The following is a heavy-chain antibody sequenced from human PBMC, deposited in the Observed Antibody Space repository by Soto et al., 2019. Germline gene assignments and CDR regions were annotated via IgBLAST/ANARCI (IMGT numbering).Heavy chain of an antibody. CDR1: GGSISSGDYY. CDR3: ARRQYDFPNWFDP. V-gene: IGHV4-30-4*01. Sequence: QVQLQESGPGLVKPSQTLSLTCTVSGGSISSGDYYWSWIRQPPGKGLEWIGYIYYSGSTYYNPSLQRRVTISVDTSKSQFSLKLSSVTAADTAVYYCARRQYDFPNWFDPWGQGTLVTVSS. CDR2: IYYSGST. D-gene: IGHD3-3*01. J-gene: IGHJ5*02.